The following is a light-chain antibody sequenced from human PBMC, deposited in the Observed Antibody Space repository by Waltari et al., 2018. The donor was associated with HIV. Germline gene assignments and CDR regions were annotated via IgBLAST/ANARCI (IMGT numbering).Light chain of an antibody. Sequence: DIVMTQSPDSLTVSLGERATIICKCSQGILFNSNNKNYLAWYQQRPGQSPRLLIYWASTRGSGVPVRFSGAGSGTNFSLTISNLQPEDVAVYYCQQYYTTPYSFGQGSRLEI. CDR3: QQYYTTPYS. CDR2: WAS. J-gene: IGKJ2*01. V-gene: IGKV4-1*01. CDR1: QGILFNSNNKNY.